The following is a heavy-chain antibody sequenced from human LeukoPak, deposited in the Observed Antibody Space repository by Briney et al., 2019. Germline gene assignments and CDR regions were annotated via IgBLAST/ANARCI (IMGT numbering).Heavy chain of an antibody. J-gene: IGHJ4*02. V-gene: IGHV4-39*07. CDR1: GVSITRSDNH. CDR3: ARGYSTVIDY. CDR2: MFYGGST. Sequence: SETLSLICTVSGVSITRSDNHWGWVRQPPGKGLEWVGSMFYGGSTFHSPSLKSRVTISVDTSKNQFSLKLSSVTAADTAVYYCARGYSTVIDYWGQGTLVTVSS. D-gene: IGHD1-26*01.